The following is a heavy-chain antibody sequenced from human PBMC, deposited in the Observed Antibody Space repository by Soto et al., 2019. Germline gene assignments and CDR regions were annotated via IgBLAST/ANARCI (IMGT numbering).Heavy chain of an antibody. CDR2: INHSGST. V-gene: IGHV4-34*01. D-gene: IGHD6-6*01. CDR3: ASLSSSYYYYYMDV. J-gene: IGHJ6*03. Sequence: SETLSLTCAVYGGSFSGYYWSWIRQPPGKGLEWIGEINHSGSTNYNPSLKSRVTISVDTSKNQFSLKLSSVTAADTAVYYCASLSSSYYYYYMDVWGKGTTVTVSS. CDR1: GGSFSGYY.